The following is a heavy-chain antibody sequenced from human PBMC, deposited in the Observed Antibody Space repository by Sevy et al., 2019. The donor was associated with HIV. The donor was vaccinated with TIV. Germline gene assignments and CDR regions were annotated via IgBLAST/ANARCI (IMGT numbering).Heavy chain of an antibody. J-gene: IGHJ4*02. V-gene: IGHV4-39*01. D-gene: IGHD3-10*01. CDR1: GVSMSSSDYD. Sequence: SETLSLTCTVSGVSMSSSDYDWGWIRQPPGKGLEWIGGMYFSGRSKYKSSLQSRVTISIDKSKNQFSLTVTSVTVADTAVYYCARHGGLVDRAFDFWGQGTLVTVSS. CDR2: MYFSGRS. CDR3: ARHGGLVDRAFDF.